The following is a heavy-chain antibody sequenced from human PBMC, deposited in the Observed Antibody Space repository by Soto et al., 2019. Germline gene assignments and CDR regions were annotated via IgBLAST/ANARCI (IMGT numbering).Heavy chain of an antibody. D-gene: IGHD3-3*01. V-gene: IGHV4-39*02. CDR1: GGSISSYY. CDR3: AREGVFWSGYPFDY. CDR2: IYYSGST. Sequence: PSETLSLTCTVSGGSISSYYWGWIRRPPGKGLEWIGSIYYSGSTYYNPSLKSRVTISVDTSKNQFSLKLSSVTAADTAVYYCAREGVFWSGYPFDYWGQGTLVTVSS. J-gene: IGHJ4*02.